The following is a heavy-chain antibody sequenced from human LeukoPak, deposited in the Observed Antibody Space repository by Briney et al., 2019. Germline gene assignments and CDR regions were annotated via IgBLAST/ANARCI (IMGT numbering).Heavy chain of an antibody. CDR2: MNPNGGNT. D-gene: IGHD3-22*01. CDR3: ARGVDSSGYYAIDY. J-gene: IGHJ4*02. V-gene: IGHV1-8*03. Sequence: ASVKVSCKASGYTFTSYDINWVRQATGQGLEWMGWMNPNGGNTGYAQKFQGRVTITRNTSISTAYMELSSLRSEDTAVYYCARGVDSSGYYAIDYWGQGTLVTVSS. CDR1: GYTFTSYD.